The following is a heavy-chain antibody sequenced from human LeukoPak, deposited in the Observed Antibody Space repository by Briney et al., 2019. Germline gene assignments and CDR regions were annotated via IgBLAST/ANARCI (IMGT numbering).Heavy chain of an antibody. D-gene: IGHD3-22*01. V-gene: IGHV4-39*01. CDR3: ARQFYGSGYVDDL. J-gene: IGHJ5*02. CDR2: IYYSGTT. CDR1: GGSISSSSYH. Sequence: SSETLSLTCSVSGGSISSSSYHWGWIRRPPGKGLEWIASIYYSGTTHYNPSLKSRVTMSVDTSKNQFSLKLSAVTAADTAVYYCARQFYGSGYVDDLWGQGTLVTVSS.